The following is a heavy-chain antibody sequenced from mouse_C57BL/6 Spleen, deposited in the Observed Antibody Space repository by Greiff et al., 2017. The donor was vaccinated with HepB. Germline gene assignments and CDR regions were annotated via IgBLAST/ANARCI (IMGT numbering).Heavy chain of an antibody. V-gene: IGHV1-55*01. J-gene: IGHJ2*01. CDR2: IYPGSGST. CDR1: GYTFTSYW. Sequence: VQLQQSGAELVKPGASVKMSCKASGYTFTSYWITWVKQRPGQGLEWIGDIYPGSGSTNYNEKFKSKATLTVDTSSSTAYMQLSSLTSEDSAVYYCAREDYYGSSPDYWGQGTTLTVSS. D-gene: IGHD1-1*01. CDR3: AREDYYGSSPDY.